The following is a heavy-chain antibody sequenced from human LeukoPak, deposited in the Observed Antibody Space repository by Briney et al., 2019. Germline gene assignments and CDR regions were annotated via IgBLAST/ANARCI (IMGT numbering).Heavy chain of an antibody. Sequence: GASVKVSCKASGGTFSSYAISWVRQAPGQGLEWMGGIIPIFGTANYAQKFQGRVTITADESTSTAYMELSSLRSEDTAVYYCARDGSSGYYDTPHWFDPWGQGTLVTVSS. D-gene: IGHD3-22*01. CDR2: IIPIFGTA. V-gene: IGHV1-69*13. CDR1: GGTFSSYA. CDR3: ARDGSSGYYDTPHWFDP. J-gene: IGHJ5*02.